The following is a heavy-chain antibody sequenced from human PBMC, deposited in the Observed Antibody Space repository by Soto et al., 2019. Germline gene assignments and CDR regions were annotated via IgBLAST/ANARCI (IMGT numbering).Heavy chain of an antibody. Sequence: PSQTLSLTCAISGDSVSSNSAAWNWFRQSPSRGLEWLGRTYYRSKWYNDYAVSVKSRITINPDTSKNQFSLQLNSVTPEDTAVYYCGRGGATISLGLVNWGQGTLVTVSS. CDR2: TYYRSKWYN. D-gene: IGHD1-26*01. J-gene: IGHJ4*02. CDR3: GRGGATISLGLVN. CDR1: GDSVSSNSAA. V-gene: IGHV6-1*01.